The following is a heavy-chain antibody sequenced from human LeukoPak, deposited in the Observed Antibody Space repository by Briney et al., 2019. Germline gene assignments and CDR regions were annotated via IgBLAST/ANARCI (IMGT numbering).Heavy chain of an antibody. CDR1: GGSISSYY. CDR3: ARVTGYMIEDYFDY. J-gene: IGHJ4*02. CDR2: IYYSGST. D-gene: IGHD3-9*01. V-gene: IGHV4-59*01. Sequence: SETLSLTCTISGGSISSYYWSWIRQPPGKGLEWIGYIYYSGSTNYNPSLRSRVTISVDTSKNQFSLKLSSVTAADTAVYYCARVTGYMIEDYFDYWGQGTLVTVSS.